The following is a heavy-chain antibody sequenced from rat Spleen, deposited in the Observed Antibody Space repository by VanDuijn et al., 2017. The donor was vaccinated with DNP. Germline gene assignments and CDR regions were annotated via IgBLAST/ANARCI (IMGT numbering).Heavy chain of an antibody. CDR1: GFTFNNYW. D-gene: IGHD1-2*01. V-gene: IGHV5-31*01. J-gene: IGHJ4*01. Sequence: EVQLVESGGDLVQPGRSLKLSCVASGFTFNNYWMTWIRQVPGKGLEWVASITSSGGSTYYPDSVKGRFTISRDNAKNTLYLQMNSLRSEDTATYYCARDITIAAAHYYAMDAWGQGTSVTVSS. CDR2: ITSSGGST. CDR3: ARDITIAAAHYYAMDA.